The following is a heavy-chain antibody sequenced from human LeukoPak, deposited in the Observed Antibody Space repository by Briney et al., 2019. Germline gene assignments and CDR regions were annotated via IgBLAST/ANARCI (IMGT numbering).Heavy chain of an antibody. CDR2: ISSRASTI. V-gene: IGHV3-11*04. Sequence: GGSLRLSCAASGFTFSDYYMSWIRQAPGKGLEWVSYISSRASTIYYADSVKGRFTISRDNAKNSLYLEMNSLRAEDTAVYYCAKDIGSYYDYWGQGILVTVSS. CDR1: GFTFSDYY. D-gene: IGHD3-10*01. J-gene: IGHJ4*02. CDR3: AKDIGSYYDY.